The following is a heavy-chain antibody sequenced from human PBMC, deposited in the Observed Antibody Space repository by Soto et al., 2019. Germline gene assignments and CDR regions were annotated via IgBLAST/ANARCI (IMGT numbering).Heavy chain of an antibody. V-gene: IGHV3-15*01. D-gene: IGHD3-3*01. CDR2: IKSKTDGGTI. J-gene: IGHJ3*02. CDR1: GFTFSNAW. Sequence: GGSLRLSCAASGFTFSNAWMTWVRQAPGKGLEWVGRIKSKTDGGTIDYAAPVKGRFTVSRDDSETTLYLQMNSLRAEDTAVYYCVKDYDFWSGGDAFDIWGQGTMVTVSS. CDR3: VKDYDFWSGGDAFDI.